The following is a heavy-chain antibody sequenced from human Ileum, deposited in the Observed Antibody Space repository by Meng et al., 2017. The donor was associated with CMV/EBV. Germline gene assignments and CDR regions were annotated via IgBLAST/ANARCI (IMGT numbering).Heavy chain of an antibody. Sequence: GSLRLSCNVSGGSTSRYYWSWIRQAPGKGLDWLGYTYDSGNTNYNPSLKGRVTISSDMSKKQFSLKLTSVTAADTAVYYCARGGAVGTLIVPVGITIFDYWGQGTLVTVSS. J-gene: IGHJ4*02. CDR3: ARGGAVGTLIVPVGITIFDY. CDR2: TYDSGNT. D-gene: IGHD3-16*01. V-gene: IGHV4-59*01. CDR1: GGSTSRYY.